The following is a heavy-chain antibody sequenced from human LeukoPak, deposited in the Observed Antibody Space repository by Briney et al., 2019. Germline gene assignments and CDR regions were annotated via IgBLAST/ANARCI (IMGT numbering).Heavy chain of an antibody. CDR3: AKDGPHCSSTSCYGMDV. J-gene: IGHJ6*02. V-gene: IGHV3-30*18. Sequence: GGSLRLSCAASGFTFSSYGMHWVRQAPGKGLEWVAVISYDGGNKYYADSVKGRFTISRDNSKNTLYLQMNSLRAEDTAVYYCAKDGPHCSSTSCYGMDVWGQGTTVTVSS. CDR1: GFTFSSYG. CDR2: ISYDGGNK. D-gene: IGHD2-2*01.